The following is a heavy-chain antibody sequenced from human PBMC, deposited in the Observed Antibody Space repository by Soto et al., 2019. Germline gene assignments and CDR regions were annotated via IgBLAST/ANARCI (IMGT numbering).Heavy chain of an antibody. J-gene: IGHJ6*02. CDR1: GFTFSSYG. V-gene: IGHV3-30*18. D-gene: IGHD3-16*01. CDR3: AKDFANDYVWGSYFFHLRAYYYGMDV. CDR2: ISYDGSNK. Sequence: GGSLRLSCAASGFTFSSYGMHWVRQAPGKGLEWVAVISYDGSNKYYADSVKGRFTISRDNSKNTLYLQMNSLRAEDTAVYYCAKDFANDYVWGSYFFHLRAYYYGMDVWGQGTTVTVSS.